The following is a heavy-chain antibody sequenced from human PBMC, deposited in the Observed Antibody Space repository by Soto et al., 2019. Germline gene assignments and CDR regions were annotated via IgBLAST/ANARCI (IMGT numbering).Heavy chain of an antibody. D-gene: IGHD5-12*01. CDR1: GGSVSRGSYY. V-gene: IGHV4-61*01. CDR2: IYSSGGT. CDR3: ARDEDGYNY. Sequence: QVQLQESGPGLVKPSETLSLTCTVSGGSVSRGSYYWSWIRQPPGKGLEWIGYIYSSGGTSYNPSLKSRVTISVDTSKNQFSLKLSSVTAADTAVYYCARDEDGYNYGGQGTLVTVSS. J-gene: IGHJ4*02.